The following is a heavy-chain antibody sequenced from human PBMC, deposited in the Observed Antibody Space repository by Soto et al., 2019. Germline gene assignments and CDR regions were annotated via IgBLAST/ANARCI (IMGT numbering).Heavy chain of an antibody. CDR3: ARDFTDSSGPTLGMGV. Sequence: SETLSLTCTVSGGSISSSSYYWGWIRQPPGKGLEWIGSIYYSGSTYYNPSLKSRVTISVDTSKNQFSLNLSSVTAADTAVYYCARDFTDSSGPTLGMGVWGQGTTVTVSS. CDR1: GGSISSSSYY. CDR2: IYYSGST. J-gene: IGHJ6*02. V-gene: IGHV4-39*07. D-gene: IGHD6-19*01.